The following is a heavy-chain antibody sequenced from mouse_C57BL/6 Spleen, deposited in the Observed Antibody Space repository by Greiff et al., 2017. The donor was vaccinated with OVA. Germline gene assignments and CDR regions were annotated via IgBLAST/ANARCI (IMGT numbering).Heavy chain of an antibody. CDR1: GFTFSDYY. Sequence: EVMLVESEGGLVQPGSSMKLSCTASGFTFSDYYMAWVRQVPEKGLEWVANINYDGSSTYYLDSLKSRFIISRDNAKNILYLQMSSLKSEDTATYYGARDEDTTGCFDVWGTGTTVTVSS. D-gene: IGHD2-12*01. CDR2: INYDGSST. J-gene: IGHJ1*03. V-gene: IGHV5-16*01. CDR3: ARDEDTTGCFDV.